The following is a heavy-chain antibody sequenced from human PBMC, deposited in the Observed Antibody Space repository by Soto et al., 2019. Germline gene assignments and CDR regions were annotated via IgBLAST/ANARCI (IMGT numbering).Heavy chain of an antibody. V-gene: IGHV1-18*01. CDR2: ISAYKGNT. CDR3: ARRGLAAPRFGGMDV. J-gene: IGHJ6*02. CDR1: GYTFTSYG. Sequence: ASVKVSCKSSGYTFTSYGFSWVRQAPGQGLEWMGWISAYKGNTNFAQKLQGRVTMTTDTSTSTAYMELRSLRSDDTAVYYCARRGLAAPRFGGMDVWGQGTTVTVSS. D-gene: IGHD6-6*01.